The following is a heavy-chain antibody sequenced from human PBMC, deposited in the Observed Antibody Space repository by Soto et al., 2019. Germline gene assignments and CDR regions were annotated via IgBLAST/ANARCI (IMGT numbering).Heavy chain of an antibody. Sequence: GASVKVSCKASGYTFTIYGISWVRQAPGQGLEWMGWISAYNGNTNYAQKFQGRVTITRDTSASTAYMELSSLRSEDTAVYYCAKGYCSGGSCHPHYWGQGTLVTVSS. CDR1: GYTFTIYG. V-gene: IGHV1-18*01. D-gene: IGHD2-15*01. CDR3: AKGYCSGGSCHPHY. J-gene: IGHJ4*02. CDR2: ISAYNGNT.